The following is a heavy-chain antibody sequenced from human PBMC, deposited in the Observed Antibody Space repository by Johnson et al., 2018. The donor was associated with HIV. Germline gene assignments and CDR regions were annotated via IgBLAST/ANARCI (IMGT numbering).Heavy chain of an antibody. D-gene: IGHD5-24*01. Sequence: VQVLESGGGLIQPGGSLRLSCAASGFTVSSNYMSWVRQAPGKGLEWVSVIYSGGSTYYADPVKGIFTLSRDNSKNTLYLQMNSLRAEDTAVYYCAKDIGDGYNRWGAFDIWGQGTMVTVSS. J-gene: IGHJ3*02. CDR1: GFTVSSNY. CDR3: AKDIGDGYNRWGAFDI. CDR2: IYSGGST. V-gene: IGHV3-53*01.